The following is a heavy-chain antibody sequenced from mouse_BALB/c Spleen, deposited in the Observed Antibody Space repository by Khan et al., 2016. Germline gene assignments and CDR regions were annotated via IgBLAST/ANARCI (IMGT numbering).Heavy chain of an antibody. D-gene: IGHD4-1*01. CDR3: ATGTWFAY. CDR1: GYTFTSYW. V-gene: IGHV1-7*01. CDR2: INPSTGYT. Sequence: QVQLQQSGAELAKPGASVKMSCKASGYTFTSYWMHWVKQRPGQGLEWIGYINPSTGYTEYNQKFKDKATLTADKSSSTAYMQLSSLTSEDSAVYYCATGTWFAYWGPGTLVTVAA. J-gene: IGHJ3*01.